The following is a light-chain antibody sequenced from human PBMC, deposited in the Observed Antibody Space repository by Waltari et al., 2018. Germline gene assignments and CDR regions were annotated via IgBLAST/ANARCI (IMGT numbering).Light chain of an antibody. V-gene: IGLV6-57*01. Sequence: FLLTQPHSVSESPGKTIIISCTRSSGSIASDYVQWYQQRPGRSPTIVIYEDNERPSGVPDRFYGSIDSSSNSASLTISGLQTEDEAVYHCQSYDTNTHDWVFGGGTKLTVL. J-gene: IGLJ3*02. CDR1: SGSIASDY. CDR2: EDN. CDR3: QSYDTNTHDWV.